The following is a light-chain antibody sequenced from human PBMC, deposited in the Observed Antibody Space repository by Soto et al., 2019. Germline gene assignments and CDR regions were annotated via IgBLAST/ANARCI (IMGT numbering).Light chain of an antibody. CDR3: RSYAASNNFYFV. V-gene: IGLV2-8*02. J-gene: IGLJ3*02. CDR1: SSDVGGYNY. Sequence: QSALTQPPSASRSPGQSVTISCTGTSSDVGGYNYVSWYQQYPGRAPKLMIYEVTKRPSGVPDRFSGSKSGNTASLTVSGLQAEDEADYYCRSYAASNNFYFVFGGGTKLTVL. CDR2: EVT.